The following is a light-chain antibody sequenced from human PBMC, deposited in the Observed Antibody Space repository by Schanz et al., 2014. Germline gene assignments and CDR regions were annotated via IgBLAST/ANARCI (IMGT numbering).Light chain of an antibody. Sequence: EIVLTQSPGTLSLSPGERATLSCRASQSVTSTYLAWYQQKPGQAPRLLIYAASSRATGIPDRFSARGSGTDFTLTISRLEPEDFAVYFCHQYDNSPWTFGQGTKVEV. CDR3: HQYDNSPWT. CDR2: AAS. CDR1: QSVTSTY. J-gene: IGKJ1*01. V-gene: IGKV3-20*01.